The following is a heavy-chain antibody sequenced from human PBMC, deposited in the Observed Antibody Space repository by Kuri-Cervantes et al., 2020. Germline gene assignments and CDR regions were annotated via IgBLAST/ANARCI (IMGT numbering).Heavy chain of an antibody. D-gene: IGHD5-12*01. Sequence: GESLKISCAASGFTFTNFAMTWVRQAPGKGLEWVSTINSGGNTYYADSVKGRFTISRDNSKNTLYLQMNSLRAEDTAVYYCAKAGYSGYDYLPRWFDPWGQGTLVTVSS. J-gene: IGHJ5*02. CDR2: INSGGNT. CDR1: GFTFTNFA. CDR3: AKAGYSGYDYLPRWFDP. V-gene: IGHV3-23*01.